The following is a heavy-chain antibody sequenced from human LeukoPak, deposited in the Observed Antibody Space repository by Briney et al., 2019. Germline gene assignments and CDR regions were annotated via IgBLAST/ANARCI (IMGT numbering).Heavy chain of an antibody. CDR3: ARSLRITIFGVVIG. V-gene: IGHV4-38-2*01. J-gene: IGHJ4*02. D-gene: IGHD3-3*01. CDR1: GYSISSGYY. CDR2: IYHSGST. Sequence: MPSETLSLTCAVSGYSISSGYYWGWIRQPPEKGLEWIGSIYHSGSTYYNPSLKSRVTISVDTSKNQFSLKLSSVTAADTAVYYCARSLRITIFGVVIGWGQGTLVTVSS.